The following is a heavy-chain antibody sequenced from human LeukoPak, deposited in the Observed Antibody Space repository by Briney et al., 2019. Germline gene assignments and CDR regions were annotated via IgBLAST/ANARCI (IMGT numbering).Heavy chain of an antibody. V-gene: IGHV1-8*01. CDR1: GYTFTSYD. CDR3: ARGGLRYFDWLFSWFDP. D-gene: IGHD3-9*01. J-gene: IGHJ5*02. CDR2: MNPNSGNT. Sequence: ASVKVSCKASGYTFTSYDINWVRQATGQGLVWIGWMNPNSGNTGYAQKFQGRVTMTRNTSISTAYMELSSLRSEDTAVYYCARGGLRYFDWLFSWFDPWGQGTLVTVSS.